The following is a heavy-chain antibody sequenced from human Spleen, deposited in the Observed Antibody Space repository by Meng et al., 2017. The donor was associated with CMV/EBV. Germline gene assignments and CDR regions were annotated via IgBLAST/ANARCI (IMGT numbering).Heavy chain of an antibody. CDR2: IIPLFGAT. V-gene: IGHV1-69*08. Sequence: SVKVSCKASRGTFDSHTVSWVRQAPGQGLEWMGRIIPLFGATLYAQKFQGRVTMTTDRSTSTAYMELRSLRSDDTAVYYCARVPSTYSPEGDYWGQGTLVTVSS. CDR3: ARVPSTYSPEGDY. J-gene: IGHJ4*02. D-gene: IGHD2-15*01. CDR1: RGTFDSHT.